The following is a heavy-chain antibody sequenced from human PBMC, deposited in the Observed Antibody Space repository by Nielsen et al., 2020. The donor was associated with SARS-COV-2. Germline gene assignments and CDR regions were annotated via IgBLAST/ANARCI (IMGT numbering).Heavy chain of an antibody. CDR3: ARAPLPYCSGGTCYSKNWFDP. Sequence: SETLSLTCAVHGLSFSGHQWNWIRQSPERGLEWIGEISESGSASFQPSLKGRVTITLDTSKIQFSLKLSSVTAADTAVYYCARAPLPYCSGGTCYSKNWFDPWGQGTLVTVSS. CDR1: GLSFSGHQ. V-gene: IGHV4-34*01. D-gene: IGHD2-15*01. CDR2: ISESGSA. J-gene: IGHJ5*02.